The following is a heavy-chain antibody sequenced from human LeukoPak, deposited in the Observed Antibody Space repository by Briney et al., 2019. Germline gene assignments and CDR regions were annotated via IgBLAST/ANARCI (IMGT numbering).Heavy chain of an antibody. Sequence: GGSLRLSCAAFGFTFSSHAMSWVRQAPGKGLEWVSVIYSGGTTYYADSVKGRFTISRDHSKNTLYLQMNSLRAEDTAVYYCARAPGDYYYYMDVWGKGTTVTVSS. J-gene: IGHJ6*03. D-gene: IGHD3-10*01. CDR3: ARAPGDYYYYMDV. CDR2: IYSGGTT. V-gene: IGHV3-66*01. CDR1: GFTFSSHA.